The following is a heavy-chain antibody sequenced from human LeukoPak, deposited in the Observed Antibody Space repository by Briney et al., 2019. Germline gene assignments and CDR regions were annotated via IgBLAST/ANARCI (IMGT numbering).Heavy chain of an antibody. D-gene: IGHD5-12*01. V-gene: IGHV1-2*02. Sequence: WPSVTASCQASGYTSTDYYILWVRQAPGQGREWMGWINPNSGGTNYAQKFQGRVTMTRDTSISTAYMELSRLRSDDTAMYYCARDQWRSGYAGYYFDYWGQGTLVTVSS. CDR3: ARDQWRSGYAGYYFDY. CDR1: GYTSTDYY. J-gene: IGHJ4*02. CDR2: INPNSGGT.